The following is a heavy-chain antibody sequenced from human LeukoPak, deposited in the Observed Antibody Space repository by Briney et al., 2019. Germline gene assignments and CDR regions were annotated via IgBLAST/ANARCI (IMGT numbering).Heavy chain of an antibody. D-gene: IGHD1-26*01. CDR3: ARGRRPQRSVGATNHLSDY. CDR1: GGSFSGYY. J-gene: IGHJ4*02. CDR2: INHSGST. Sequence: SETLSLTCAVYGGSFSGYYWSWIRQPPGKGLEWIGEINHSGSTNYNPSLKSRVTISVDTSKNQFSLKLSSVTAADTAVYYCARGRRPQRSVGATNHLSDYWGQGTLVTVSS. V-gene: IGHV4-34*01.